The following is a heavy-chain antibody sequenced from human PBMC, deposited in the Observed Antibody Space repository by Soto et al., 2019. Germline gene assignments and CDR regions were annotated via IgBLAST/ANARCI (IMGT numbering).Heavy chain of an antibody. D-gene: IGHD3-3*01. Sequence: RGSLRLSCAASGFTFSSYGMHWVRQAPGKGLEWVAVIWYDGSNKYYADSVKGRFTISRDNSKNTLYLQMNSLRAEDTAVYYCARDPIFVSPVYYYYGMDVWGQGTTVTVSS. V-gene: IGHV3-33*01. CDR3: ARDPIFVSPVYYYYGMDV. CDR2: IWYDGSNK. J-gene: IGHJ6*02. CDR1: GFTFSSYG.